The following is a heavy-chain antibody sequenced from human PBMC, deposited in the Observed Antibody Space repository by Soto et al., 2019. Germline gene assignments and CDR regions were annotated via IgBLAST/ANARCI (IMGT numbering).Heavy chain of an antibody. CDR2: IGTAGDT. CDR1: GFTFSSYY. CDR3: ARAIGYGSGSYPGMDV. D-gene: IGHD3-10*01. J-gene: IGHJ6*02. Sequence: GGSLSLSCAASGFTFSSYYMHWVRQATGKGLEWVSAIGTAGDTYYPGSVKGRFTISRENAKNSLYLQMNSLRAEDTAVYYCARAIGYGSGSYPGMDVWGQGTTVTVSS. V-gene: IGHV3-13*01.